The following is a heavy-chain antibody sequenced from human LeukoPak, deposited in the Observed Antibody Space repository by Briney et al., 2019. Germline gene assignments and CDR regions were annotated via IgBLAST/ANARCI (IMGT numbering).Heavy chain of an antibody. CDR3: ARGEDGDYYFQH. CDR2: IYYSGST. V-gene: IGHV4-59*12. D-gene: IGHD4-17*01. Sequence: PSETLSLTCTVSGGSISSYYWSWIRQPPGKGLEWIGYIYYSGSTNYNPSLKSRVTISVDTSKNQLSLKLSSVTAADTAVYYCARGEDGDYYFQHWGQGTLVTVSS. J-gene: IGHJ1*01. CDR1: GGSISSYY.